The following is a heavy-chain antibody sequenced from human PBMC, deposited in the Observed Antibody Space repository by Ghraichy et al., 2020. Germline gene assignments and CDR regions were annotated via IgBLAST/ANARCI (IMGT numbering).Heavy chain of an antibody. CDR2: ISSSSSKI. J-gene: IGHJ4*02. CDR3: ARDPSIGSNLYRYFDY. V-gene: IGHV3-48*01. CDR1: GFTFSRYA. D-gene: IGHD3-16*01. Sequence: GGSLRLSCAASGFTFSRYAMNGVRQAPGKGLEGVTYISSSSSKIEYADSVEGRFTISRDNARNSLYLQMNSLRAEDTAVYFCARDPSIGSNLYRYFDYWGQGALVTVSS.